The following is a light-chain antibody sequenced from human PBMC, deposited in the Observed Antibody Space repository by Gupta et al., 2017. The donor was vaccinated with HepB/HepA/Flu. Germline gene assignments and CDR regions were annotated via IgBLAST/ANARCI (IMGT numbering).Light chain of an antibody. J-gene: IGKJ2*01. V-gene: IGKV3-15*01. CDR3: QQYSNWPPYT. Sequence: IRMTQSPATLSVSPGERATLSCRASESVSSHLAWYQQKPGQAPRLLIYAASTRATGIPVRFSGTVSETEFTLTISSLQSEDFAVYYCQQYSNWPPYTFGQGTKLEIK. CDR2: AAS. CDR1: ESVSSH.